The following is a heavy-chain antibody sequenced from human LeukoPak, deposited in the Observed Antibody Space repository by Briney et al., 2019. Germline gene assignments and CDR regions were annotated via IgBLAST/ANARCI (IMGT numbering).Heavy chain of an antibody. D-gene: IGHD6-19*01. CDR1: GYTLTELS. V-gene: IGHV1-24*01. CDR3: ATEGFLAVAGIAGYFDY. CDR2: FDPEDGET. J-gene: IGHJ4*02. Sequence: ASVKVSCKVSGYTLTELSMHWVRQAPGKGLEWMGGFDPEDGETIYAQKFQGRVAMTEDTSTDTAYMELSSLRSEDTAVYYCATEGFLAVAGIAGYFDYWGQGTLVTVSS.